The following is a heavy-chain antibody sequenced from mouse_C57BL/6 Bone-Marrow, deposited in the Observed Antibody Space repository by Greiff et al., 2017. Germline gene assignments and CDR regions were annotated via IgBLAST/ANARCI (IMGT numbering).Heavy chain of an antibody. CDR2: INPNNGGT. J-gene: IGHJ1*03. Sequence: EVQLQQSGPELVKPGASVKISCKASGYTFTDYYMNWVKQRHGKSLEWLGDINPNNGGTSYNQKFKGKATLTVDKSSSTAYMELRSLTSEDSAGYYCARDPITLGYFDVWGTGTTGTVSS. CDR1: GYTFTDYY. CDR3: ARDPITLGYFDV. V-gene: IGHV1-26*01. D-gene: IGHD1-1*02.